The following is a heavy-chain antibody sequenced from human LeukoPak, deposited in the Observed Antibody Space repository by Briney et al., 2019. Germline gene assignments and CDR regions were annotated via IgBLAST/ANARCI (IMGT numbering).Heavy chain of an antibody. J-gene: IGHJ1*01. CDR1: GGSLSSYY. D-gene: IGHD6-25*01. Sequence: PSETLSLTCTVSGGSLSSYYWSWIRQPPGKGLERIGYIHYSGRTNYSPSLKSRVTISVDASKNQFSLKLSSVTAADTAVYYCARLYPRRLYFQQWGQGTLVTVSS. CDR3: ARLYPRRLYFQQ. CDR2: IHYSGRT. V-gene: IGHV4-59*08.